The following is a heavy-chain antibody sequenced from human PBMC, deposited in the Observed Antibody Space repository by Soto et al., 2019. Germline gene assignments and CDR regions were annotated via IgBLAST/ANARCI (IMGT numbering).Heavy chain of an antibody. CDR2: INHSGST. V-gene: IGHV4-34*01. CDR3: ERGERSSWYFDY. CDR1: GGSFSGYY. D-gene: IGHD6-13*01. Sequence: SETLSLTCAVYGGSFSGYYWSWIRQPPGKGLEWIGEINHSGSTNYNPSLKSRVTISVDTSKNQFSLKLSSVTAADTAVYYCERGERSSWYFDYWGQGTLVPVSS. J-gene: IGHJ4*02.